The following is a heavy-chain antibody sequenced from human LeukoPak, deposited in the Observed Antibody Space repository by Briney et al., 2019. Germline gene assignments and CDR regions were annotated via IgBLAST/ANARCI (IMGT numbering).Heavy chain of an antibody. CDR1: GFTFSSYA. J-gene: IGHJ4*02. V-gene: IGHV3-23*01. CDR2: FTSGGNT. D-gene: IGHD3-10*01. Sequence: GGSLRLSCAASGFTFSSYAMSWVRQAPGKGLEWVSGFTSGGNTHYSDSVKGRFTISRDNSKNTLYLRMNSLRADDTAVYYCAKTGDYYGSGSYGSDWGQGTLVTVSS. CDR3: AKTGDYYGSGSYGSD.